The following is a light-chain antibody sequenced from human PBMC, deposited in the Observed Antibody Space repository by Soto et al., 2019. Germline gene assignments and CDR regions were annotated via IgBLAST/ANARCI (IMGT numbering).Light chain of an antibody. CDR2: GAS. J-gene: IGKJ1*01. Sequence: EIVLTQSPATLFVSPGERATLSCRASQSVSSNLAWYQQKPGLAPRLLIYGASTRATGIPARFSGSGSGTEFTLTISSLQSEDFAVYYCQQYNNWPWTFGQGTKVEIK. CDR1: QSVSSN. CDR3: QQYNNWPWT. V-gene: IGKV3-15*01.